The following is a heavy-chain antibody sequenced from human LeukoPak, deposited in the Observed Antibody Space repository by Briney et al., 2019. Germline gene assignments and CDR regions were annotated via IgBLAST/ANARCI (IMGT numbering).Heavy chain of an antibody. V-gene: IGHV4-59*01. CDR3: ARIAGYSSSWYGGGWFDP. Sequence: SETLSLTCTVSGGSISSYYWSWIRQPPGKGLEWIGYIYYSGSTNYNPSLKSRVTISVDTSKNQFSLKLSSVTAADTAVYYCARIAGYSSSWYGGGWFDPWGQGTLVTVSS. CDR1: GGSISSYY. J-gene: IGHJ5*02. D-gene: IGHD6-13*01. CDR2: IYYSGST.